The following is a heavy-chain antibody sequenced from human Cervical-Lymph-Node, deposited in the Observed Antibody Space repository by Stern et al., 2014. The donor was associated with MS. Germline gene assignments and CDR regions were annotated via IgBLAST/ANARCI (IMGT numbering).Heavy chain of an antibody. D-gene: IGHD3-10*01. CDR3: VRAGNGMDV. V-gene: IGHV3-74*02. CDR1: GFSFSGYW. CDR2: IAGDGYTT. Sequence: EVQLVESGGDLLQPGGSLRLSCAASGFSFSGYWMHWVRQAPGKGLAWVSRIAGDGYTTNYVDSVKGRFTTSRDNGKNTLYLQMNSLRVEDTAVYYCVRAGNGMDVWGQGTTVTVSS. J-gene: IGHJ6*02.